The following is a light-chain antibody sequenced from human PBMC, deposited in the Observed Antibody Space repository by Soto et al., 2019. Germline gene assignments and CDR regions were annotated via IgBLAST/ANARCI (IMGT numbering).Light chain of an antibody. V-gene: IGKV3-15*01. CDR1: QSVSSN. CDR2: DAS. Sequence: EIVMTQSPGTLSVSPGERAALSCRASQSVSSNFAWYQQKPGQALRLLIYDASTRAAGIPVRFSGSGSGTEFTLTISSLQSEDFAVYYCQQYNNWPYTFGLGTKLEIK. CDR3: QQYNNWPYT. J-gene: IGKJ2*01.